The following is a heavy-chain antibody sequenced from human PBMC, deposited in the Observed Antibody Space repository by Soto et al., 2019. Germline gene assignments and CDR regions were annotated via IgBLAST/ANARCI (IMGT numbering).Heavy chain of an antibody. CDR2: IYSGGST. V-gene: IGHV3-53*01. D-gene: IGHD6-13*01. CDR3: ARVRYSSSWDTYYFHX. CDR1: GVTVSSNY. Sequence: PGGSLRLSFAASGVTVSSNYMSWVRQAPGKGLEWVSVIYSGGSTYYADSVKGLFTVSRDNSKNTLYLQMNSLRAEDTAVYYCARVRYSSSWDTYYFHXWGQGTLVTVSX. J-gene: IGHJ4*02.